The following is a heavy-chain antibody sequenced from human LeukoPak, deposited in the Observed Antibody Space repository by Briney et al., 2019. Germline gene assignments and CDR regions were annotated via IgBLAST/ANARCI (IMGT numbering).Heavy chain of an antibody. CDR3: ARVTGATTSHNWFDP. J-gene: IGHJ5*02. CDR1: GYTFTRYG. Sequence: ASVKVSCKASGYTFTRYGISWVRQAPGRGLELMGWISAYNGNTNYAQKLQGRVTMTTDTSTSIAYMELRSLRSDDTAVYYCARVTGATTSHNWFDPWGQGTLVTVSS. CDR2: ISAYNGNT. D-gene: IGHD1-26*01. V-gene: IGHV1-18*01.